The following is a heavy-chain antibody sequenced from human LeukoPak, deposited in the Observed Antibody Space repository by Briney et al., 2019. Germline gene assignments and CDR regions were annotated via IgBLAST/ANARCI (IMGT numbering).Heavy chain of an antibody. V-gene: IGHV3-48*01. Sequence: GGSLRLSCAASGFTFSSYSMNSVRQAPGKGLEWVSYISSSSSTIYYADSVKGRFTISRDNAKNSLYLQMNSLRAEDTAVYYCARGRVITMVRGVLVYWGQGTLVTVSS. CDR2: ISSSSSTI. J-gene: IGHJ4*02. CDR1: GFTFSSYS. CDR3: ARGRVITMVRGVLVY. D-gene: IGHD3-10*01.